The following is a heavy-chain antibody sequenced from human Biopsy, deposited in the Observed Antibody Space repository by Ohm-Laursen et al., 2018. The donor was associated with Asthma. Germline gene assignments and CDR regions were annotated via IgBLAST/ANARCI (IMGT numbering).Heavy chain of an antibody. CDR2: MSGSATST. V-gene: IGHV3-23*01. D-gene: IGHD3-10*01. CDR3: ARGREGSGSYFTSHWFDP. CDR1: GFTFSNYA. J-gene: IGHJ5*02. Sequence: GSLRLSCAASGFTFSNYALSWVRQTPGKGLEWVSSMSGSATSTYYADSVKGRFTISRDNSKNTLDLQMNSLRVEDTAVYYCARGREGSGSYFTSHWFDPWGQGTLVAVSS.